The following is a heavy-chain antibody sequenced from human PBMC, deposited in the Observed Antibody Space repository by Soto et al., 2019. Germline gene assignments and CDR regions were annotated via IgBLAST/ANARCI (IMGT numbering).Heavy chain of an antibody. CDR3: VQTTGWPGFDF. V-gene: IGHV3-53*01. D-gene: IGHD6-19*01. CDR2: IYGGGTT. Sequence: PWGSLRLSCAASGFAVSSKYMTWVRQAPGKGLEWVSVIYGGGTTYYADSVKGRFTISRDTSKNTLYLQMNSLRAEDTAVYYCVQTTGWPGFDFWGQGTLVNVSS. J-gene: IGHJ4*02. CDR1: GFAVSSKY.